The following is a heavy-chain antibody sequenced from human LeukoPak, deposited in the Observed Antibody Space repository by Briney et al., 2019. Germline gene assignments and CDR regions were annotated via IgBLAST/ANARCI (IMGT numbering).Heavy chain of an antibody. D-gene: IGHD2-2*01. CDR1: GGSISNTN. J-gene: IGHJ4*02. CDR2: ISYDGRDT. Sequence: PSGTLSLTCGVSGGSISNTNWWSWVRQAPGKGLEWVATISYDGRDTYYADSVKGRFTISRDNSKNTLYLQLSSLRSEDTAVYYCANGFRSNASCPDNWGQGTLVTVSS. V-gene: IGHV3-30*18. CDR3: ANGFRSNASCPDN.